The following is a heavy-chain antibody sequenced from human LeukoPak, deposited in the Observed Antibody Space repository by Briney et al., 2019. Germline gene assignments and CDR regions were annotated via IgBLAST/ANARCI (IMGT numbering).Heavy chain of an antibody. CDR3: ARLPKRDYAGKRSYYYGMDV. D-gene: IGHD4-23*01. J-gene: IGHJ6*02. CDR2: IYHSGST. CDR1: GGSISSGGYS. V-gene: IGHV4-30-2*01. Sequence: SETLSLTCAVSGGSISSGGYSWSWIRQPPGKGLEWIGYIYHSGSTYYNPSLKSRVTISVDRSKNQFSLKLSSVTAADTAMYYCARLPKRDYAGKRSYYYGMDVWGQGTTVTVSS.